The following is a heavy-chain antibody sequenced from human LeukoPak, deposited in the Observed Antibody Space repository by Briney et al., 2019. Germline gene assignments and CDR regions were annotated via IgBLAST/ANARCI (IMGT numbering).Heavy chain of an antibody. CDR1: GHTLTEIS. CDR3: ATRDFDWLYEFAY. J-gene: IGHJ4*02. Sequence: ASVNVSCKVSGHTLTEISMHWVRQAPGKGLQWMVSFDPENGETIFAQKFQGRVTMTEDTSTDTAYMELSSLRSEDTAVYYCATRDFDWLYEFAYWGQGTLVTVSS. V-gene: IGHV1-24*01. D-gene: IGHD3-9*01. CDR2: FDPENGET.